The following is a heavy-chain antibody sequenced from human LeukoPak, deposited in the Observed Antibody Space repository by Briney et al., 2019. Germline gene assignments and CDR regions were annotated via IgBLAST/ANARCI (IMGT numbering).Heavy chain of an antibody. CDR1: GFTFRDYW. V-gene: IGHV3-7*01. D-gene: IGHD5-18*01. CDR2: INQDGSEK. CDR3: ARDRGYTSFDY. Sequence: ASLRLSCAASGFTFRDYWMRWVRQAPGKGLEWVANINQDGSEKYYVDSVKGRFTIARDTAKNSLDLRKNNLRAEDTAVYYCARDRGYTSFDYWGQGILVTVSS. J-gene: IGHJ4*02.